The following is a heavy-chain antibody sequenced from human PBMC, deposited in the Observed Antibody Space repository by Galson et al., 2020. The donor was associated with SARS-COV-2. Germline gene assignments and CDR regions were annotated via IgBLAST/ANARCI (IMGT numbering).Heavy chain of an antibody. Sequence: SETLSLTCTVSGGSISSGSYYWSWIRQPAGKGLEWIGRIYTSGSTNYNPSLKSRVTISVDTSKNQFSLKLSSVTAADTAVYYCARGRGYSGYDPTGGYYYYYYMDVWGKGTTVTVSS. J-gene: IGHJ6*03. D-gene: IGHD5-12*01. CDR2: IYTSGST. CDR1: GGSISSGSYY. CDR3: ARGRGYSGYDPTGGYYYYYYMDV. V-gene: IGHV4-61*02.